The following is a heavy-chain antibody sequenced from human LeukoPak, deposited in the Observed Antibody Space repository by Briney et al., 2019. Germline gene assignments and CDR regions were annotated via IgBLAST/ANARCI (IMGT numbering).Heavy chain of an antibody. V-gene: IGHV3-23*01. CDR3: AKGGYYSGDYSFDY. J-gene: IGHJ4*02. CDR2: VSGSGGNT. Sequence: GGSLRLSCAASGFTFSSYAMSWVRQAPGKGLEWVSGVSGSGGNTYYADSVMGRFTISRDNSKNTLYLQMNSLRAEDTALYYCAKGGYYSGDYSFDYWGQGTLVTVSS. CDR1: GFTFSSYA. D-gene: IGHD3-3*01.